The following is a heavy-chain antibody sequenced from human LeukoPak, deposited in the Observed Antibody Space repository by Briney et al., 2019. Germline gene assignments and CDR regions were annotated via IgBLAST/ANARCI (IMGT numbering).Heavy chain of an antibody. Sequence: ASVKVSCKASAYTFTGYYMHWVRQAPGQGLEWMGWINPNSGGTNYAQKFQGRVTMTRDTSISTAYMELSRLRSDDTAVYYCASGHCSSTSCGIDYWGQGTLVTVSS. CDR3: ASGHCSSTSCGIDY. CDR2: INPNSGGT. D-gene: IGHD2-2*01. CDR1: AYTFTGYY. J-gene: IGHJ4*02. V-gene: IGHV1-2*02.